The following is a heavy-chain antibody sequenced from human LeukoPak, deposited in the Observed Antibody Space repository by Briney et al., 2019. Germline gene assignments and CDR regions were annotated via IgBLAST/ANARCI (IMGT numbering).Heavy chain of an antibody. Sequence: GGSLRLSCAASGFTFSSYSMNWVCQAPGKGLEWVSYISSSSSYIYYADSVKGRFTISRDNARNSLYLQMNSLRAEDTAVYYCARGGRSTYFDWSPDYWGQGTLVTVSS. D-gene: IGHD3-9*01. CDR3: ARGGRSTYFDWSPDY. CDR2: ISSSSSYI. V-gene: IGHV3-21*05. CDR1: GFTFSSYS. J-gene: IGHJ4*02.